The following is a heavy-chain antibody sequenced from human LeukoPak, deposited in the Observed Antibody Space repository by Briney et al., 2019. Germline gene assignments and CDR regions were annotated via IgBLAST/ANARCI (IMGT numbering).Heavy chain of an antibody. CDR3: VRQFAS. CDR1: GFTFSDHI. CDR2: VSGSGSTV. J-gene: IGHJ4*02. V-gene: IGHV3-48*01. Sequence: QAGGSLRLSCAASGFTFSDHIMNWVRQLPGKRLEWVAYVSGSGSTVCYADSVKGRFTISRDNGKSSLYLQMNSLRVEDTALYYCVRQFASWGQGTLVTVSS.